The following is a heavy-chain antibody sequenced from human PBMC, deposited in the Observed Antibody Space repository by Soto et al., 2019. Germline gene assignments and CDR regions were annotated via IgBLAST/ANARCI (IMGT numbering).Heavy chain of an antibody. J-gene: IGHJ6*02. V-gene: IGHV3-33*01. Sequence: GGSLRLSCAASGFTFSSYGMHWVRQAPGKGLEWVAVIWYDGSNKYCADSVKGRFTISRDNSKNTLYLQMNSLRAEDTAVYYCARDRAYYDLLTGPYGMDVWGQGTTVTVSS. CDR3: ARDRAYYDLLTGPYGMDV. D-gene: IGHD3-9*01. CDR2: IWYDGSNK. CDR1: GFTFSSYG.